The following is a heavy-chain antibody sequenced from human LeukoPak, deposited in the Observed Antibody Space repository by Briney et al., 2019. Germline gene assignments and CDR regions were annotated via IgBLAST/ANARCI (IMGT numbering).Heavy chain of an antibody. V-gene: IGHV3-21*01. CDR2: ISGGSNYI. D-gene: IGHD3-9*01. CDR3: ATDTGILTGTFDY. Sequence: GGSLTLSCAASKFTFSDYDMDWVRQAPGKGLEWVSSISGGSNYIYYADSVKGRFTISRDKAKNSLNIQMDCLRANGTAVYYCATDTGILTGTFDYWGQGTLVTVSS. J-gene: IGHJ4*02. CDR1: KFTFSDYD.